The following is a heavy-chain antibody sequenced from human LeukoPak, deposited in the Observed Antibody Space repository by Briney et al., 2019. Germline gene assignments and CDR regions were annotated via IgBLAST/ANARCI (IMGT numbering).Heavy chain of an antibody. J-gene: IGHJ4*02. CDR3: ATPMYYYDSSGSPTEGY. V-gene: IGHV3-30*02. CDR2: IRYDGSNK. CDR1: GFTVSSNS. Sequence: GGSLRLSCTVSGFTVSSNSMSWVRQAPGKGLEWVAFIRYDGSNKYYADSVKGRFTISRDNSKNTLYLQMNSLRAEDTAVYYCATPMYYYDSSGSPTEGYWGQGTLVTVSS. D-gene: IGHD3-22*01.